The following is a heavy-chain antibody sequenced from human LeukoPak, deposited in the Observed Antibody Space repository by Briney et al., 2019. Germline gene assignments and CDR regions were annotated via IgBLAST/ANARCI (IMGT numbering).Heavy chain of an antibody. CDR3: GRDLTLDY. CDR1: GGSISNYY. Sequence: ASETLSLTCTVSGGSISNYYWSWIRQPPGKGLEWIGYIYYSGSTNYNPFLKSRVIISVDTSKNQFSLKLTSVTAADTAVYYCGRDLTLDYWGQGTLVTVSS. J-gene: IGHJ4*02. D-gene: IGHD2-15*01. CDR2: IYYSGST. V-gene: IGHV4-59*01.